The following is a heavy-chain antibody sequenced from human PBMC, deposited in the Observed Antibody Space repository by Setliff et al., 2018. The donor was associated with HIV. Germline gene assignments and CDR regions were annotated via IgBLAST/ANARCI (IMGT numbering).Heavy chain of an antibody. J-gene: IGHJ3*02. D-gene: IGHD2-8*01. CDR2: IIPNSAGT. V-gene: IGHV1-2*06. CDR1: GYTFTGYF. Sequence: ASEKVSCKASGYTFTGYFIHWVRQAPGQGLEWMGRIIPNSAGTNYAQKFQGRVTMTRDTSISTAYMELSRLRSDDTAVYYCATKVYCTNGVCLDAFDIWGQGTMVTVSS. CDR3: ATKVYCTNGVCLDAFDI.